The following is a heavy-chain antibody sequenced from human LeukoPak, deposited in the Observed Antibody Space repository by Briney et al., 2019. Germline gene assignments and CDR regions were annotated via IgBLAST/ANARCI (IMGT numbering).Heavy chain of an antibody. CDR1: GFTFSSYS. V-gene: IGHV3-48*01. D-gene: IGHD6-19*01. Sequence: PGGSLRLSCAASGFTFSSYSMNWVRQAPGKGLEWVSYISSSSSTIYYADSVKGRFTISRDNSKNALYLEMNSLRPEDTAIYYCARGTYSSGRCDVFDLWGQGTMVTVSS. CDR3: ARGTYSSGRCDVFDL. CDR2: ISSSSSTI. J-gene: IGHJ3*01.